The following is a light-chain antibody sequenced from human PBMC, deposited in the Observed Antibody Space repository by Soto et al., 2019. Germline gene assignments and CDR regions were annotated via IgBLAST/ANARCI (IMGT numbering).Light chain of an antibody. CDR1: ASDVGGYKL. J-gene: IGLJ1*01. CDR2: DDT. CDR3: CSYADGRYV. V-gene: IGLV2-23*01. Sequence: QSALTQPASVSGSPGQSITISCTGTASDVGGYKLVSWYQHHPGKAPKLMIYDDTLRPSGLSNRFSGSRSGNTASLTISGLQAEDGADYYCCSYADGRYVFGTGTKVTVL.